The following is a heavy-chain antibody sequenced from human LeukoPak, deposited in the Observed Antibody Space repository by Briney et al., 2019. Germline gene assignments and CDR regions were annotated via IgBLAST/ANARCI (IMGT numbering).Heavy chain of an antibody. CDR1: GSTFTGYY. CDR3: ARSVEMATITDY. V-gene: IGHV1-2*02. D-gene: IGHD5-24*01. Sequence: ASVKVSCKASGSTFTGYYMHWVRQAPGQGLEWMGWINPNSGGTNYAQKFQGRVTMTRDTSISTDYMELSRLRSDDTAVYYCARSVEMATITDYWGQGTLVTVSS. CDR2: INPNSGGT. J-gene: IGHJ4*02.